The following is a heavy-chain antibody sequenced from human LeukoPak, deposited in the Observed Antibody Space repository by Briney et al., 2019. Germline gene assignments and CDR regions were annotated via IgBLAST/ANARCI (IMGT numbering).Heavy chain of an antibody. V-gene: IGHV4-4*07. CDR3: ARDQDVVVPAAYNWFDP. J-gene: IGHJ5*02. D-gene: IGHD2-2*01. Sequence: SETLSLTCTVSGGSISSYYWSWIRQPAGKGLEWIGRIYTSGSTNYNPSLKSRVTMSVDTSKNQFSLKLSSVTAADTAAYYCARDQDVVVPAAYNWFDPWGQGTLATVSS. CDR2: IYTSGST. CDR1: GGSISSYY.